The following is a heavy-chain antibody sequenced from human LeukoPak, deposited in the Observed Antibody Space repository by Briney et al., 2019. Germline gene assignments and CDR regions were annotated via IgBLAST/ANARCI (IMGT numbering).Heavy chain of an antibody. D-gene: IGHD6-19*01. V-gene: IGHV4-59*08. CDR2: IYSSGTT. CDR1: GGSINTYY. CDR3: ARHGSGWSFDY. Sequence: PSETLSLTCTVSGGSINTYYWGWIRQSPGKGLEWIGYIYSSGTTNYNPSLKSRVTMSIDTSENQFSLKLSSVTAADTALYYCARHGSGWSFDYWDRGALVTVSS. J-gene: IGHJ4*02.